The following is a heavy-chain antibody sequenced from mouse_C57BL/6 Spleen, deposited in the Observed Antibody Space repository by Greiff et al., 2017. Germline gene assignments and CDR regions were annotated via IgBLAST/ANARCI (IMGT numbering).Heavy chain of an antibody. CDR1: GYTFTSSG. Sequence: VKLMESGAELARPGASVELSCKASGYTFTSSGISWVKQRTGQGLEWIGEIYPRSGNTYYNEKFKGKATLTADKSSSTAYMGLRSLTSEDSAVYFCARSTMVRGFAYWGQGTLVTVSA. CDR3: ARSTMVRGFAY. V-gene: IGHV1-81*01. D-gene: IGHD2-2*01. CDR2: IYPRSGNT. J-gene: IGHJ3*01.